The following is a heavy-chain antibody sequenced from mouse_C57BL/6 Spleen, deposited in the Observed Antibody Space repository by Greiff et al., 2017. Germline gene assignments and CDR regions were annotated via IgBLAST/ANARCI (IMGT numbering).Heavy chain of an antibody. Sequence: VKLQQPGAELVMPGASVKLSCKASGYTFTSYWMHWVKQRPGQGLEWIGEIDPSDSYTNYNQKFKGKSTLTVDKSSSTAYMQLSSLTSEDSAVYYCARRGTAQAMDYWGQGTSVTVSS. D-gene: IGHD3-2*02. CDR1: GYTFTSYW. J-gene: IGHJ4*01. V-gene: IGHV1-69*01. CDR2: IDPSDSYT. CDR3: ARRGTAQAMDY.